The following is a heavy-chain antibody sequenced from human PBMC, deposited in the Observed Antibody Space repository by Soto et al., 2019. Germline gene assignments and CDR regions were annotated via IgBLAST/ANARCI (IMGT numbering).Heavy chain of an antibody. V-gene: IGHV5-51*01. CDR2: IYPGDSDT. Sequence: PGESLKISCKGSGYSFTSYWLGWVRQMPGKGLEWMGIIYPGDSDTRYSPSFQGQVTISADKSISTAYLQWSSLKASDTAMYYCARHSYYYDSSGYYSDYWGQGTLVTVSS. J-gene: IGHJ4*02. CDR3: ARHSYYYDSSGYYSDY. CDR1: GYSFTSYW. D-gene: IGHD3-22*01.